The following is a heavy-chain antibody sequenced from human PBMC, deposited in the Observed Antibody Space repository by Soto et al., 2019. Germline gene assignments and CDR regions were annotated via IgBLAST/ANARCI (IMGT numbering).Heavy chain of an antibody. V-gene: IGHV3-30*18. CDR2: ISYDGNIE. Sequence: PGGSLRLSCAASGFSFSSYGMHWVRQAPGKGLEWVAVISYDGNIEFYRDSVKGRFTISRDNSKNTLYLQMSSLRPEDTGVYYCAKEYDNGYWYFDYLGHGTLVS. J-gene: IGHJ4*01. CDR3: AKEYDNGYWYFDY. CDR1: GFSFSSYG. D-gene: IGHD5-18*01.